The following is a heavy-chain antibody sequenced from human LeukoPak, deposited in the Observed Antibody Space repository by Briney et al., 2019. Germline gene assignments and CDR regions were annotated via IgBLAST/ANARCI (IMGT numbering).Heavy chain of an antibody. CDR1: GFTFSSYS. D-gene: IGHD6-19*01. V-gene: IGHV3-21*01. J-gene: IGHJ4*02. Sequence: PGGSLRLSCAASGFTFSSYSMNWVRQAPGKGLGWVSSISSSSTYIYYADSVKGRFTISRDNAKNSLYLQMNSLRGEDTAVYYCARESFSGWYDDDWGKGTLVTVSS. CDR3: ARESFSGWYDDD. CDR2: ISSSSTYI.